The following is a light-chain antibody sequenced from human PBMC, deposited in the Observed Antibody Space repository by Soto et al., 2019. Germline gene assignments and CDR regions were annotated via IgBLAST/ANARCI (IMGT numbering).Light chain of an antibody. CDR1: STNIGAGYD. Sequence: QSVLTQPPSVSGAPGQRVTISCTGNSTNIGAGYDVHWYQHFPGAAPKLLIYGTSNRPAGVPDRFSASKSATSASLAISGLQAEDEADLYCQSYDSSLRGVVFGGGTQLTV. CDR2: GTS. J-gene: IGLJ2*01. V-gene: IGLV1-40*01. CDR3: QSYDSSLRGVV.